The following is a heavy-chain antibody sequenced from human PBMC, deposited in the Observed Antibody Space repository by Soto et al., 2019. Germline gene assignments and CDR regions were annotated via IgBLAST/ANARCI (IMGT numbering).Heavy chain of an antibody. CDR3: EGSWT. Sequence: EVQVLESGGDLVQPGGSLRLSCAASGFTIRNYAMSWVRQAPGKALEWVSGISGSSDRTYYADSVKGRFTISKDTSSNTLYLQMNSLRVEDTAVYHCEGSWTWDQGTMVTVSS. CDR2: ISGSSDRT. CDR1: GFTIRNYA. V-gene: IGHV3-23*01. J-gene: IGHJ3*01. D-gene: IGHD5-12*01.